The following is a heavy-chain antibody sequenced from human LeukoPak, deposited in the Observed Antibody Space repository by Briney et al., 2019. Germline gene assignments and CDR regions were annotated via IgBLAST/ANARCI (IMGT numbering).Heavy chain of an antibody. CDR1: GFTSSNYA. J-gene: IGHJ4*02. CDR3: ARSPTTMVAATMLDY. CDR2: ISYDASNK. Sequence: TGGSLRLSCAASGFTSSNYAMHWVRQAPGKGLEWVAVISYDASNKYYADSVKGRFTISRDNSKSTLYLQMNSLRAEDTAVYYCARSPTTMVAATMLDYWGQGTLVTVSS. V-gene: IGHV3-30*04. D-gene: IGHD2-15*01.